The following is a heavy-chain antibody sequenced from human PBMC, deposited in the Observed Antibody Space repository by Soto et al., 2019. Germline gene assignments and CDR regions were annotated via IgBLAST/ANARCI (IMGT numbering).Heavy chain of an antibody. CDR1: GYTFTSYD. D-gene: IGHD6-13*01. J-gene: IGHJ6*02. CDR2: MNPNSGNT. V-gene: IGHV1-8*01. CDR3: ARGKSSSWYDYYYGMDV. Sequence: ASVKVSCKASGYTFTSYDINWVRQATGQGLEWMGWMNPNSGNTGYAQKFQGRVTMTRNTSISTAYMELSSLRSEDTAVYYCARGKSSSWYDYYYGMDVWGQGTTVTAP.